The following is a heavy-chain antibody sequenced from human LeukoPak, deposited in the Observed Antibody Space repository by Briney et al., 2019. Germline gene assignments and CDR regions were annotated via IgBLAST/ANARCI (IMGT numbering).Heavy chain of an antibody. CDR3: AKVISSSCGIGGY. CDR1: GFIFSSYE. D-gene: IGHD2-2*01. CDR2: ISSSGSNI. J-gene: IGHJ4*02. Sequence: PGGSLRLSCAASGFIFSSYEMNWVRQAPGKGLEWVSYISSSGSNIYYVDSVKGRFTISRDNAKNSLYLQMNSLRAEDTALYYCAKVISSSCGIGGYWGQGTLVTVSS. V-gene: IGHV3-48*03.